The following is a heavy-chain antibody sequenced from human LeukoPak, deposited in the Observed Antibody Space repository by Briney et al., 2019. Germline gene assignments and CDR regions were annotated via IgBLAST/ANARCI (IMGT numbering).Heavy chain of an antibody. D-gene: IGHD3-3*02. J-gene: IGHJ4*02. Sequence: GGSLRLSCAASRFTFSDYYMSWIRQAPGKGLEWISYISTSATTTSYADSVKGRFTISRDDARNSLYLQMNSLTAEDTAVYYCVRNARPPHFWRDYYSYWGQGTLVTVSS. CDR3: VRNARPPHFWRDYYSY. V-gene: IGHV3-11*01. CDR1: RFTFSDYY. CDR2: ISTSATTT.